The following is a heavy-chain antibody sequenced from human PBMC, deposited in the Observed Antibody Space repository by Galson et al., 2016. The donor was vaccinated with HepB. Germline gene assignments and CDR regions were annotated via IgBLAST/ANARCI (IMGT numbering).Heavy chain of an antibody. J-gene: IGHJ4*02. CDR2: NSAYSGAT. V-gene: IGHV1-18*04. Sequence: SCKASGYTFTDYGFSWVRQAPGQGPEWKGWNSAYSGATNYAPNFEGRVTISKDTSTTTPYLEVRSLSSDDTAIYYYARDQPDFGDYAAYWGQGTLVTVAS. CDR3: ARDQPDFGDYAAY. D-gene: IGHD4-17*01. CDR1: GYTFTDYG.